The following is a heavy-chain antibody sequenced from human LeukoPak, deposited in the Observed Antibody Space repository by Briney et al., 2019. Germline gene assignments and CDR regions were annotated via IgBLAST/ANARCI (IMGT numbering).Heavy chain of an antibody. CDR3: ARLVVRGYYYYYYYMDV. CDR1: GGSFSGYY. V-gene: IGHV4-34*01. D-gene: IGHD3-16*02. CDR2: INHSGST. Sequence: SETLSLTCAVYGGSFSGYYWSWIRQPPGKGLEWIGEINHSGSTNYNPSLKSRVTISVDTSKNQFSLKLSSVTAADTAVYYCARLVVRGYYYYYYYMDVWGKGTTVTVSS. J-gene: IGHJ6*03.